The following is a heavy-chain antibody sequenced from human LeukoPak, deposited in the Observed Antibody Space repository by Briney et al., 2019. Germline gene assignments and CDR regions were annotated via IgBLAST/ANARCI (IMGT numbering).Heavy chain of an antibody. Sequence: SETLSLTCAVSGDSISSDIWWNWVRQPPGKGLEWIGEIHHSGSTYYNPSLKSRVTISVDTSKNQFSLKLSSVTAADTAVYYCARTAPQDPDYGDYPVKYYFD. D-gene: IGHD4-17*01. CDR3: ARTAPQDPDYGDYPVKYYFD. J-gene: IGHJ4*01. CDR2: IHHSGST. V-gene: IGHV4-4*02. CDR1: GDSISSDIW.